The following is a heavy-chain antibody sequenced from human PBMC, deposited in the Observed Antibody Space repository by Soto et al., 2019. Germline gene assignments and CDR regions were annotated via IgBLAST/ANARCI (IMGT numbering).Heavy chain of an antibody. CDR3: ARDRGIAAAGTTTYDY. J-gene: IGHJ4*02. CDR1: GDTFSSYA. CDR2: IIPIFGTA. D-gene: IGHD6-13*01. V-gene: IGHV1-69*13. Sequence: SVNLDWKASGDTFSSYAISWVRQAPGQGLEWMGGIIPIFGTANYAQKFQGRVTITADESTSTAYMELSSLRSEDTAVYYCARDRGIAAAGTTTYDYCGQGTLVTVSS.